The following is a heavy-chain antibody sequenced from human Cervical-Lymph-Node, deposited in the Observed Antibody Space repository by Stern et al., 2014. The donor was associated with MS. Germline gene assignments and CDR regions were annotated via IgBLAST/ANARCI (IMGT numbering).Heavy chain of an antibody. V-gene: IGHV5-51*01. CDR1: GYRFTSHW. J-gene: IGHJ4*02. CDR3: ATTIMTTFDY. Sequence: MQLVQSGAAMTKPGESLKISCKGSGYRFTSHWIGWGRQMPGKGLEWMGIIYPDDSDTKYSPSFEGQITISVDKSINTAYLQWTSVKASDTAMYYCATTIMTTFDYWGQGALVTVSS. CDR2: IYPDDSDT. D-gene: IGHD1-14*01.